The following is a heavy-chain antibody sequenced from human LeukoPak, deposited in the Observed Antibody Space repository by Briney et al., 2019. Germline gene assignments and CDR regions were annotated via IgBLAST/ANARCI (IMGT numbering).Heavy chain of an antibody. CDR2: IKSKTDGGTT. J-gene: IGHJ6*02. CDR3: TSRRPNTYSGSWYKVRYYYYGMDV. CDR1: GFTFSNAW. V-gene: IGHV3-15*01. D-gene: IGHD6-13*01. Sequence: GGSLRLSCAASGFTFSNAWMSWVRQAPGKGLEWVGRIKSKTDGGTTDYAAPVKGRFTISRGDSKNTLYLQMNSLKTEDTAMYYCTSRRPNTYSGSWYKVRYYYYGMDVWGQGTTVTVSS.